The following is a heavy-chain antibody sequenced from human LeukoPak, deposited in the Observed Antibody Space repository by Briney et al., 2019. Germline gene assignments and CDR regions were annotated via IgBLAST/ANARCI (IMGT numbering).Heavy chain of an antibody. CDR3: ARRGRGWDPFDY. V-gene: IGHV4-39*07. CDR2: IYYSGST. D-gene: IGHD6-19*01. CDR1: GGSISSSSYY. J-gene: IGHJ4*02. Sequence: PSETLSLTCTVSGGSISSSSYYWGWIRQPPGKGLEWIGSIYYSGSTYYNPSLKSRVTISVDTSKNQFSLKLSSVTAADTAVYYCARRGRGWDPFDYWGQGTLVTVSS.